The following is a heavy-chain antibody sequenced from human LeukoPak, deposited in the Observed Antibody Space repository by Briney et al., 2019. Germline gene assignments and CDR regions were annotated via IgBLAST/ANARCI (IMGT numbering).Heavy chain of an antibody. CDR3: AREGHPYSSGWYSTLLFYFDY. Sequence: SETLSLTCAVYGGSFSGYYWSWTRQPPGKGLEWIGEINHSGSTNYNPSLKSRVTISVDTSKNQFSLKLSSVTAADTAVYYCAREGHPYSSGWYSTLLFYFDYWGQGTLVTVSS. J-gene: IGHJ4*02. V-gene: IGHV4-34*01. CDR2: INHSGST. D-gene: IGHD6-19*01. CDR1: GGSFSGYY.